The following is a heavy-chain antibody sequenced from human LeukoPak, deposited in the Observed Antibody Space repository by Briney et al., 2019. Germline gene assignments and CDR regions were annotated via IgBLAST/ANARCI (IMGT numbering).Heavy chain of an antibody. D-gene: IGHD1-14*01. CDR3: ARPRRNYNTYFDS. V-gene: IGHV7-4-1*02. J-gene: IGHJ4*02. CDR1: GYTFTDYT. Sequence: ASVKVSCKASGYTFTDYTMNWVRQTPGQGLEWMGSITTNTGNPTYAQGFTGRFVFSLDTSVSTAYLQINRLEAGDSGVYYCARPRRNYNTYFDSWGQGTLATVSS. CDR2: ITTNTGNP.